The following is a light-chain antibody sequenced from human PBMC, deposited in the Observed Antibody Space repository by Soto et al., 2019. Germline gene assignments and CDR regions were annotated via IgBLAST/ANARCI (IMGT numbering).Light chain of an antibody. Sequence: DIQLTQSPSTLSASVGDRVSITCRASQAIGAWLAWYQHKPGKAPKLLMYDAFSLQSGDPSRFSGSGSGTEFTITISSLQPDESATYYCQQFNSYSLTFGRGTKVEIK. CDR1: QAIGAW. V-gene: IGKV1-5*01. CDR3: QQFNSYSLT. CDR2: DAF. J-gene: IGKJ1*01.